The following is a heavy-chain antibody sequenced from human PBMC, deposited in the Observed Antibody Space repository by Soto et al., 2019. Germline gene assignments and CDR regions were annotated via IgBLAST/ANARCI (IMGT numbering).Heavy chain of an antibody. V-gene: IGHV1-18*01. CDR3: AREGVAPYYYYGMDV. CDR2: TSTYNGDT. D-gene: IGHD5-12*01. Sequence: SVKVSCKASGYTFNRSGISWVRQAPGQGLEWMGWTSTYNGDTNYAQTFQGRVTMTTDTSTSTVHMEVRSLRSDDTAVYYCAREGVAPYYYYGMDVWGQGTPVTVSS. J-gene: IGHJ6*02. CDR1: GYTFNRSG.